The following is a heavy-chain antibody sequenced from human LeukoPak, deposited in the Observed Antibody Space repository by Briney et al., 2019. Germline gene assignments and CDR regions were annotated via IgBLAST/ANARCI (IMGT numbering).Heavy chain of an antibody. CDR2: INPSGGST. V-gene: IGHV1-46*01. J-gene: IGHJ6*02. CDR3: ARDTMTTVTTLDSYYYGMDV. Sequence: ASVTVSCMASGYTSTSYYMHWVRQAPGQGVEWMGIINPSGGSTSYAQKFQGRVTMTRDTSTSTVYMELSSLRSEDTAVYYCARDTMTTVTTLDSYYYGMDVWGQGTTVTVSS. CDR1: GYTSTSYY. D-gene: IGHD4-11*01.